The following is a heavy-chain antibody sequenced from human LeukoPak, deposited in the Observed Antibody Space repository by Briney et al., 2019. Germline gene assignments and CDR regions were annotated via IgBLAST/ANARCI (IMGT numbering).Heavy chain of an antibody. J-gene: IGHJ4*02. D-gene: IGHD2-2*01. CDR2: INSDGSTI. V-gene: IGHV3-74*01. Sequence: PGGSLRLSCAASGFTFSSYWMHWVRQAPGKWLVWVSRINSDGSTINYADSVKGRFTISRDNAKNTLYLQMESLRAEDTAVYYCTRETVVVATASLGYWGLGTLVTVSS. CDR3: TRETVVVATASLGY. CDR1: GFTFSSYW.